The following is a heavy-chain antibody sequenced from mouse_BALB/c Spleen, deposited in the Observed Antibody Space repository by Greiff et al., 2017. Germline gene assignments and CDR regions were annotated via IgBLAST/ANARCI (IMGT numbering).Heavy chain of an antibody. Sequence: VQLKESGPGLVKPSQSLSLTCTVTGYSITSDYAWNWIRQFPGNKLEWMGYISYSGSTSYNPSLKSRISITRDTSKNQFFLQLNSVTTEDTATYYCASLYYDYDWFAYWGQGTLVTVSA. CDR1: GYSITSDYA. CDR2: ISYSGST. V-gene: IGHV3-2*02. J-gene: IGHJ3*01. CDR3: ASLYYDYDWFAY. D-gene: IGHD2-4*01.